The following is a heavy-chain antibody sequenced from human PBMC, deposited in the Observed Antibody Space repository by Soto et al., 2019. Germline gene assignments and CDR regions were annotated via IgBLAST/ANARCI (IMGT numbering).Heavy chain of an antibody. D-gene: IGHD2-21*01. Sequence: GGSLRLSCAASGFTFSSNAMSWVRQAPGEGLEWVSTISSGCVSAPYADSVTGRFTISRDNSKNTLFLQMNSLRAEDTAVYYCAKLSYWYGEAPFIDQWGQGTLVTVSS. J-gene: IGHJ5*02. V-gene: IGHV3-23*01. CDR2: ISSGCVSA. CDR1: GFTFSSNA. CDR3: AKLSYWYGEAPFIDQ.